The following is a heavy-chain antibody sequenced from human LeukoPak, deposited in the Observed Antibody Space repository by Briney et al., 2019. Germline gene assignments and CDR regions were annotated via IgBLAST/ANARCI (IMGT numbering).Heavy chain of an antibody. CDR2: ISYDGSNK. J-gene: IGHJ4*02. V-gene: IGHV3-30-3*01. D-gene: IGHD6-19*01. CDR1: GFTFSNYA. Sequence: PGGSLRLSCAASGFTFSNYAMHWVRQAPGKGLEWVAVISYDGSNKYYADSVKGRFTISRDNSKNTPYLQMNSLRAEDTAVYYCAGSSGWYYFDYWGQGTLVTVSS. CDR3: AGSSGWYYFDY.